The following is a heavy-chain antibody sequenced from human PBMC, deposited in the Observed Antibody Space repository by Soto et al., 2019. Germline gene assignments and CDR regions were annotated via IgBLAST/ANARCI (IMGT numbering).Heavy chain of an antibody. CDR2: IYSGGST. J-gene: IGHJ4*02. D-gene: IGHD2-21*01. Sequence: GGSLRLSCAASGFTVSGNYMTWVRQAPGKGLEWVSVIYSGGSTYYADSVKGRFTISRDNPKNTLCLQMNSLRAEDTAVYYCARGGVVVAPPNYWGQGTLVTVSS. CDR3: ARGGVVVAPPNY. CDR1: GFTVSGNY. V-gene: IGHV3-66*01.